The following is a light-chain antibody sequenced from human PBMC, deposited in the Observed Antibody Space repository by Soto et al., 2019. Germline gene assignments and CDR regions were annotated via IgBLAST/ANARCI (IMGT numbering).Light chain of an antibody. CDR1: QGISNY. V-gene: IGKV1-27*01. CDR3: QKYNSEPPGT. CDR2: AAS. Sequence: DIQMTQSPSSLSASVGDRATITCRASQGISNYLAWYQQKPGKVPRLLIYAASTLPSGVPSRFSGSGSGTDFTLTISSPQPEDVATYYCQKYNSEPPGTFGQGTKVDIK. J-gene: IGKJ1*01.